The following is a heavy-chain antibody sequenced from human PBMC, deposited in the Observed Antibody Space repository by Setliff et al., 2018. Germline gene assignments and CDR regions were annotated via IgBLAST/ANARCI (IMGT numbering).Heavy chain of an antibody. CDR2: LYPSGFT. Sequence: SETLSLTCSVSGASVSSNDYFWAWIRQPPRERLHWIGTLYPSGFTYYNPSLRDRVTISADSSKDELSLSLQSVTAADSAVYYCARLKVGNNWPDYWGQGTLVTGSS. CDR1: GASVSSNDYF. D-gene: IGHD1-1*01. J-gene: IGHJ4*02. CDR3: ARLKVGNNWPDY. V-gene: IGHV4-39*01.